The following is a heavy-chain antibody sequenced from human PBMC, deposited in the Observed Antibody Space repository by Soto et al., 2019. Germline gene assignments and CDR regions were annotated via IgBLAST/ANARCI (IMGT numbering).Heavy chain of an antibody. CDR2: ISGSGGST. J-gene: IGHJ4*02. Sequence: GGSLRLSCAASGFTFSSYAMSWVRQAPGKGLEWVSAISGSGGSTYYADSVKGRFTISRDNSKNTLYLQMNSQRAEDTAVYYCAKNYVRGFGYFDYWGQGTLVTVSS. V-gene: IGHV3-23*01. CDR1: GFTFSSYA. D-gene: IGHD1-7*01. CDR3: AKNYVRGFGYFDY.